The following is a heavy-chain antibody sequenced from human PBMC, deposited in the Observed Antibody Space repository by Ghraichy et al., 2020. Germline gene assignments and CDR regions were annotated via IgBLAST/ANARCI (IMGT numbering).Heavy chain of an antibody. CDR1: GFTFSASA. CDR3: KSGIRWGAAGTEEYSQV. CDR2: IRSKTNNFAA. V-gene: IGHV3-73*01. D-gene: IGHD1-1*01. Sequence: GGSLRLSCTASGFTFSASAMHWVRQPSGKGLEWVGRIRSKTNNFAADYAASVKGRFIVSRDDSKNTTYLQMNNLKTEDTAVYYCKSGIRWGAAGTEEYSQVWGQGTLVTVSS. J-gene: IGHJ1*01.